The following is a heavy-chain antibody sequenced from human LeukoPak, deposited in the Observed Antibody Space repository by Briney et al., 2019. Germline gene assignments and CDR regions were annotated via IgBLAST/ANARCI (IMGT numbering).Heavy chain of an antibody. CDR1: GFTFSSYS. Sequence: TGGSLRLSCAASGFTFSSYSMNWVRQAPGKGLEWVSSISSSSSYIYYADSVKGRFTISRDNAKNSLYLQMNSLRAEDTAVYYCARGGSVVPAARWGRAFDYWGQGTLVTVSS. D-gene: IGHD2-2*01. CDR3: ARGGSVVPAARWGRAFDY. J-gene: IGHJ4*02. CDR2: ISSSSSYI. V-gene: IGHV3-21*01.